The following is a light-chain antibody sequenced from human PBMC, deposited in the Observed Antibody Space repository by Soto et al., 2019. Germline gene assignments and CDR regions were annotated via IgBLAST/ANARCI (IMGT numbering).Light chain of an antibody. CDR1: QSVSSSY. V-gene: IGKV3-20*01. Sequence: EIVLTQSPGTLSLSPGERATLSCRASQSVSSSYLAWYQQKPGQAPRLLIYGASSRATGIPDRLSGSGSGTDFTLTISRLEPEDFAVYYCQHYGGSITFGQGTRLEIK. CDR2: GAS. J-gene: IGKJ5*01. CDR3: QHYGGSIT.